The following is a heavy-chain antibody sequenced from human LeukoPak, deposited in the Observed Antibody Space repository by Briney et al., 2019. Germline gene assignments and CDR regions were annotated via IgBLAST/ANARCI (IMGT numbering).Heavy chain of an antibody. CDR3: ARASSYTGHLGW. J-gene: IGHJ4*02. CDR1: GGSISSYY. Sequence: PSETLSLTCTVSGGSISSYYWTWIRQPPGKGLEWFGYIYSTGSTNYNPSLKSRVTISVDTSKNQFSLNLSSVTAADTAVYYCARASSYTGHLGWWDQGTLVTVSS. D-gene: IGHD2-2*01. V-gene: IGHV4-59*08. CDR2: IYSTGST.